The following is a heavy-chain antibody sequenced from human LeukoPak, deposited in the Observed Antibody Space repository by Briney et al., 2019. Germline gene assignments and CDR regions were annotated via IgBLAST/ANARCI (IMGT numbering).Heavy chain of an antibody. V-gene: IGHV4-39*01. CDR3: ARRRLGLYFFDY. CDR1: GDSISSTSYY. CDR2: IYYSGNT. D-gene: IGHD2-15*01. J-gene: IGHJ4*02. Sequence: PSETLSLTCSVSGDSISSTSYYWAWIRQPPGKGLEWIGSIYYSGNTYYNPSLKSRATISADASKNQFTLELSSVTAADTAIYYCARRRLGLYFFDYWGQGTLVTVSS.